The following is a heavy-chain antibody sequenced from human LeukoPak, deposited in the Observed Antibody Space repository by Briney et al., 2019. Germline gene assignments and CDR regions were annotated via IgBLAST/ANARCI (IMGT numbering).Heavy chain of an antibody. CDR1: GFTFSSYA. V-gene: IGHV3-30*04. Sequence: GGSLRLSCAASGFTFSSYAMHWVRQAPGKGLEWVAVILYDGSNKYYADSVKGRFTISRDNSKNTLYLQMNSLRAEDTAVYYCARDCVMITFGGYSDYWGQGTLVTVSS. CDR3: ARDCVMITFGGYSDY. J-gene: IGHJ4*02. D-gene: IGHD3-16*01. CDR2: ILYDGSNK.